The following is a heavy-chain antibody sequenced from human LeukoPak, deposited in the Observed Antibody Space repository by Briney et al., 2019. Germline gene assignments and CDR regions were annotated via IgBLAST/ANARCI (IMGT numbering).Heavy chain of an antibody. D-gene: IGHD1-20*01. Sequence: SETLSLTCTVSGGSISNYYWNWIRQPPRKGLEWIGRIYTSGSTNSNPSLKSRVIISLDASKNQFSLKLTSVTAADTAVYYCARGHNWDDVFDIWGQGTMVTVSS. J-gene: IGHJ3*02. CDR2: IYTSGST. CDR3: ARGHNWDDVFDI. CDR1: GGSISNYY. V-gene: IGHV4-4*07.